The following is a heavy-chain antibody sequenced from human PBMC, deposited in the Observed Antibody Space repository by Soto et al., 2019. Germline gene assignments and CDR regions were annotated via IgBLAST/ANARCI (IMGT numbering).Heavy chain of an antibody. Sequence: SETLSLTCTVSGGSISSSIYYWGWIRQPPGKGLEWIGSIYYSGSTYYNPSLKSRVTISVDTSKNQFSLKLSSVTAAGTAVYYCATLPITYYDFWSGYREGAWYMDVWGKGTTVTVSS. D-gene: IGHD3-3*01. CDR3: ATLPITYYDFWSGYREGAWYMDV. CDR2: IYYSGST. J-gene: IGHJ6*03. CDR1: GGSISSSIYY. V-gene: IGHV4-39*01.